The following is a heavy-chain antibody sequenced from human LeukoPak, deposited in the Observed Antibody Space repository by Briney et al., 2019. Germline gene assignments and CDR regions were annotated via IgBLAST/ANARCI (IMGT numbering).Heavy chain of an antibody. J-gene: IGHJ4*02. V-gene: IGHV4-31*03. CDR3: ARAQRGITMVRGVHFDY. CDR2: IYYSGST. CDR1: GGSISSGGYY. Sequence: SQTLSLTCTVSGGSISSGGYYWSWIRQHPGKGLEWIGYIYYSGSTYYNPSLKSRVTISVDTSKNQFSLKLSSVTAADTAVYYCARAQRGITMVRGVHFDYWGQGTLVTVSS. D-gene: IGHD3-10*01.